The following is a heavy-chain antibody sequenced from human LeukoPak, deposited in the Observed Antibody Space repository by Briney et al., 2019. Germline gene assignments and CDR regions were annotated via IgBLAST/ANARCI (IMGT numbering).Heavy chain of an antibody. CDR3: ASSTVVTPIDY. Sequence: PGGSLRLSCAASGFTFSGSAMHWVRQAPGKGLEWVAVIWYDGSNKYYADSVKGRFTISRDNSKNTLYLQMNSLRAEDTAVYYCASSTVVTPIDYWGQGTLVTVSS. V-gene: IGHV3-33*08. CDR1: GFTFSGSA. D-gene: IGHD4-23*01. CDR2: IWYDGSNK. J-gene: IGHJ4*02.